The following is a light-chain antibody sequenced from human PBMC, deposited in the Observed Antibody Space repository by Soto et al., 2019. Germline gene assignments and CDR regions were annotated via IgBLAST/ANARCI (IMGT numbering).Light chain of an antibody. CDR3: SSHTSSRTYV. J-gene: IGLJ1*01. CDR2: DVS. Sequence: HSALTQPASVSGSPGQSITISCTGTSSDVGGYNHVSWYQQHPGKVPKLMIYDVSNRPSGVSNRFSGSKSGNTASLTISGLQAEDEADYYCSSHTSSRTYVFGTGTKLTVL. V-gene: IGLV2-14*01. CDR1: SSDVGGYNH.